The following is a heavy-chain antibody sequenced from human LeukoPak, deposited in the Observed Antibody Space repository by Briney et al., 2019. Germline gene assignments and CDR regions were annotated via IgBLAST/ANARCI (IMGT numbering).Heavy chain of an antibody. CDR3: ASLGVAMIRGVRSYYFDY. V-gene: IGHV1-69*05. CDR2: IIPIFGTA. D-gene: IGHD3-10*01. CDR1: GGTFSNYA. Sequence: ASVKVSCKASGGTFSNYAITWVRQAPGQGLEWMGGIIPIFGTANYAQKFQGRVTITTDESTSTAYVELSSLRSEDTAVYYCASLGVAMIRGVRSYYFDYRGQGTLVSVSS. J-gene: IGHJ4*02.